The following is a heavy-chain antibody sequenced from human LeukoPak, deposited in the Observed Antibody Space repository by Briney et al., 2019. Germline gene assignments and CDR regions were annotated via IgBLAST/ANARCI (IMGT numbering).Heavy chain of an antibody. CDR2: ISYDGSNK. D-gene: IGHD6-13*01. V-gene: IGHV3-30-3*01. J-gene: IGHJ4*02. Sequence: GGSLRLSCAASGFTFSSYAMHWVRQAPGKGLEWVAVISYDGSNKYYADSVKGRFTISRDNSKNTLYLQMNSLRAEDTAVYYCAREPPPVAAAGTSVFDYWGQGTLVTVSS. CDR3: AREPPPVAAAGTSVFDY. CDR1: GFTFSSYA.